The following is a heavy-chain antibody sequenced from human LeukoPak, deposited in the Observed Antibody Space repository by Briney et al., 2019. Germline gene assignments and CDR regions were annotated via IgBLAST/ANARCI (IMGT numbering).Heavy chain of an antibody. Sequence: ASVKVSCKVSGYTLTELSMHWVRQAPGEGLEWMGGFDPEDGETIYAQKFQGRVTMTEDTSTDTAYMELSSLRAEDTAVYYCARDGPYSSSWYEEYYYYYGMDVWGQGTTVTVSS. CDR1: GYTLTELS. J-gene: IGHJ6*02. CDR2: FDPEDGET. D-gene: IGHD6-13*01. CDR3: ARDGPYSSSWYEEYYYYYGMDV. V-gene: IGHV1-24*01.